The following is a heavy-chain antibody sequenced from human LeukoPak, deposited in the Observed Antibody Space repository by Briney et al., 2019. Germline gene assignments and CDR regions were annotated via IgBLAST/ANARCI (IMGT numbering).Heavy chain of an antibody. CDR2: FYSSGNT. D-gene: IGHD3-22*01. CDR3: ARDRSGSSGYYSAVDI. J-gene: IGHJ3*02. Sequence: PSETLSLTCSVSGGSISSYYWGWIRQPAGKGLEWIGRFYSSGNTNYNPSLQSRVNMSVDTSKNQFSLKLSSLTAADTAVYYCARDRSGSSGYYSAVDIWGRGTMVTVSS. CDR1: GGSISSYY. V-gene: IGHV4-4*07.